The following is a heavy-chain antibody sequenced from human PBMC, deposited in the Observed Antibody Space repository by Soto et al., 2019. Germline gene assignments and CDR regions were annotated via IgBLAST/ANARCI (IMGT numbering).Heavy chain of an antibody. Sequence: QVHLVESGGGGVQPGRSKRLSCVVSGFTFNDYAIHWVRQAPGKGLEWVAVISFDGNNKFYTDSGKGRFTISRDRSKTTAYLQMNNLRAEDTAVYYCARDHWDCSGGGCNPHQLNFFAMDVWGQGTTVTVSS. CDR3: ARDHWDCSGGGCNPHQLNFFAMDV. V-gene: IGHV3-30*03. D-gene: IGHD2-15*01. CDR1: GFTFNDYA. J-gene: IGHJ6*02. CDR2: ISFDGNNK.